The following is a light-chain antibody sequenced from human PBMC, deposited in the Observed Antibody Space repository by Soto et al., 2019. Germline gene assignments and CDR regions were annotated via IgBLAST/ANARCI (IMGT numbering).Light chain of an antibody. J-gene: IGLJ1*01. CDR3: SSYTDSSTLGLYV. CDR1: ISDIGGYEY. CDR2: EVT. Sequence: QSALTQPASVSASPGQSITMSCTGTISDIGGYEYVSLYQQHPGKAPRLMIYEVTYRPSGVSNRFSGSKSGSTASLTISGLQAEDEADYYCSSYTDSSTLGLYVFGTGAKVTVL. V-gene: IGLV2-14*01.